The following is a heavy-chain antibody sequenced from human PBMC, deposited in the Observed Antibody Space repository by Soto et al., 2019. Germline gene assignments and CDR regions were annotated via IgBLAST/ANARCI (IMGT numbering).Heavy chain of an antibody. CDR2: INHSGST. CDR3: ARGPSYSSSSFYYMDV. J-gene: IGHJ6*03. CDR1: GGSFSGYY. Sequence: SETLSLTCAVYGGSFSGYYWSWIRQPPGKGLEWIGEINHSGSTNYNPSLKSRVTISVDTSKNQFSLKLSSVTAADTAVYYCARGPSYSSSSFYYMDVWRKGTTVTVSS. D-gene: IGHD6-6*01. V-gene: IGHV4-34*01.